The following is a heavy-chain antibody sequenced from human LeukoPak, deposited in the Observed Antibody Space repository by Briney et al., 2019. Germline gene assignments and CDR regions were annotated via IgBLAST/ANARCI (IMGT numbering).Heavy chain of an antibody. Sequence: QPGGSPRLSCAASAFTFSSYWMHWVRQVPGKGLVWVSRINSDGSSTSYADSVKGRFTISRDNAKNTLYLQMNSLRAEDTAVYYCARRSGWRWELTLEGMDVWGQGTTVTVSS. CDR3: ARRSGWRWELTLEGMDV. J-gene: IGHJ6*02. D-gene: IGHD1-26*01. CDR1: AFTFSSYW. V-gene: IGHV3-74*01. CDR2: INSDGSST.